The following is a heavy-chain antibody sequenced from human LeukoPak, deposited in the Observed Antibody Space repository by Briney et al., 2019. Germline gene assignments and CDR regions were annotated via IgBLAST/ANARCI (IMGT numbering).Heavy chain of an antibody. J-gene: IGHJ2*01. CDR1: GFTFSSYS. V-gene: IGHV3-21*01. CDR3: ARDGLAAATLHWCFDL. CDR2: ISSSSSYI. Sequence: GGSLRLSCAASGFTFSSYSMNWVRQAPGKGLEWVSSISSSSSYIYYADSVKGRFTISRDNARNSLYLQMISLRAEDTAVYYCARDGLAAATLHWCFDLWGRGTLVTVSS. D-gene: IGHD6-13*01.